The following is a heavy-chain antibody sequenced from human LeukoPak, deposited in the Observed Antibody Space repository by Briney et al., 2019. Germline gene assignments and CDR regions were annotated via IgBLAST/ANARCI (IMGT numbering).Heavy chain of an antibody. CDR2: IIPILGIA. J-gene: IGHJ4*02. CDR1: GGTFSSYA. V-gene: IGHV1-69*04. Sequence: SVKVSCKASGGTFSSYAISWARQAPGQGLEWMGRIIPILGIANYAQKFQGRVTITADESTSTAYMELSSLRSEDTAVYYCASLIAARSWYYFDYWGQGTLVTVSS. CDR3: ASLIAARSWYYFDY. D-gene: IGHD6-6*01.